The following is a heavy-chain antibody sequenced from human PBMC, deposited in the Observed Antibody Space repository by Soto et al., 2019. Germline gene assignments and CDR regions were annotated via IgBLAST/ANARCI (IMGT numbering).Heavy chain of an antibody. V-gene: IGHV4-59*01. J-gene: IGHJ5*02. D-gene: IGHD6-19*01. CDR2: IFYTGST. CDR1: GGSISSYY. CDR3: ARSLAVAGTLNWFDP. Sequence: SETLSLTCTVSGGSISSYYWSWIRQPPGKGLEWIGYIFYTGSTNYNPSLEGRVTISVDTSRHQFSLKLTSVTAADTAVYYCARSLAVAGTLNWFDPWGQGTLVTVSS.